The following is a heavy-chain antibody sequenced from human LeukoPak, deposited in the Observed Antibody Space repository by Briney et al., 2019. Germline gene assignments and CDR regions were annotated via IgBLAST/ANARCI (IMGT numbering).Heavy chain of an antibody. Sequence: GESLKTSCKGSGYSFTSYWIGWVRQMPGKGLEWMGIIYPGDSDTRYSPSFQGQVTISADKSISTAYLQWSSLKASDTAMYYCARHGLEKGSGYAPYDPWGQGTLVTVSS. D-gene: IGHD3-22*01. J-gene: IGHJ5*02. CDR1: GYSFTSYW. V-gene: IGHV5-51*01. CDR3: ARHGLEKGSGYAPYDP. CDR2: IYPGDSDT.